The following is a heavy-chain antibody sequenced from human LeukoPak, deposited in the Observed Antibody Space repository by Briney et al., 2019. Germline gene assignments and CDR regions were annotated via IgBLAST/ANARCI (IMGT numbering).Heavy chain of an antibody. CDR1: GGSFSGYY. CDR2: INHSGST. V-gene: IGHV4-34*01. J-gene: IGHJ4*02. CDR3: ARALGYCSSTSCPPPYYFDY. D-gene: IGHD2-2*01. Sequence: SETLSLTCAVYGGSFSGYYWSWIRQPPGKGLEWIGEINHSGSTNYNPSPKSRVTISVDTSKNQFSLKLSSVTAADTAVYYCARALGYCSSTSCPPPYYFDYWGQGTLVTVSS.